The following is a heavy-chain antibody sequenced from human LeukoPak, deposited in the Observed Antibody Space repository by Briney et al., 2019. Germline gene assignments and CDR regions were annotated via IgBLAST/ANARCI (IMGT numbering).Heavy chain of an antibody. CDR3: THYRGAADYFHAFDI. D-gene: IGHD2/OR15-2a*01. CDR2: IRSKANSYAT. J-gene: IGHJ3*02. CDR1: GFTFSGSA. V-gene: IGHV3-73*01. Sequence: GESLKLSCAASGFTFSGSAMHWVRQASGKGLEWVGRIRSKANSYATAYAASVKGRFTISRDDSKNTAYLQMNSLKTEDTAVYYCTHYRGAADYFHAFDIWGQGTMVTVSS.